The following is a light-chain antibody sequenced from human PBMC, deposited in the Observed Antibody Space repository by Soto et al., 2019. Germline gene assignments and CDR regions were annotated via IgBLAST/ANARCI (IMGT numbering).Light chain of an antibody. CDR2: DVS. V-gene: IGLV2-14*01. CDR3: NSYSSSTTLYL. CDR1: STDVGGYNY. Sequence: QSALTQPASVSGSPGQSITISCTGTSTDVGGYNYVSWYQQHPGIAPKLMISDVSNRPSGVSIRFSGSKSGNTASLTISGLQAEDEADYYCNSYSSSTTLYLFGTGTRSPS. J-gene: IGLJ1*01.